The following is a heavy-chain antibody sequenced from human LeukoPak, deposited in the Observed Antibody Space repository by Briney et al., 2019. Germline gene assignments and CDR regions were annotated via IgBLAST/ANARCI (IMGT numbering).Heavy chain of an antibody. D-gene: IGHD4-17*01. V-gene: IGHV3-23*01. CDR3: AKDHGDYSFDY. J-gene: IGHJ4*02. CDR1: GFTFSSYA. CDR2: LSGNGAKT. Sequence: GGSLGLSCAASGFTFSSYALSWVRQAPGKGLEWVSALSGNGAKTYYADSVKGRFTVYRDNSKNTLYLQMNSQRVDDTAIYYCAKDHGDYSFDYWGQGTLVTVSS.